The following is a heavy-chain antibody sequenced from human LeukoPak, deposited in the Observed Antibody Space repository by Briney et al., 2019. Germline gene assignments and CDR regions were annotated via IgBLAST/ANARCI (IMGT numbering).Heavy chain of an antibody. Sequence: SETLSLTCTLPGGSTSSSSYYSGWIRLPPGKGLEWIGRIYYSGSTYYNPSLKSRATISVDTPKNTFSLKLSSVTAADTAVYYCARRIPTYDSSGWPYAFDIWGQGTMVTVSS. CDR1: GGSTSSSSYY. V-gene: IGHV4-39*01. CDR2: IYYSGST. D-gene: IGHD3-22*01. J-gene: IGHJ3*02. CDR3: ARRIPTYDSSGWPYAFDI.